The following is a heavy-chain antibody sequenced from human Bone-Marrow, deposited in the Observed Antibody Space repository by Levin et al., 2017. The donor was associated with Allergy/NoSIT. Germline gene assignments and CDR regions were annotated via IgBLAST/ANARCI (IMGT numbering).Heavy chain of an antibody. J-gene: IGHJ4*02. CDR3: AKEYCISTSCPLDY. D-gene: IGHD2-2*01. CDR2: ISYDGSNK. V-gene: IGHV3-30*18. Sequence: GGSLRLSCAASGFTFSSYGMHWVRQAPGKGLEWVAVISYDGSNKYYADSVKGRFTISRDNSKNTLYLQMNSLRAEDTAVYYCAKEYCISTSCPLDYWGQGTLVTVSS. CDR1: GFTFSSYG.